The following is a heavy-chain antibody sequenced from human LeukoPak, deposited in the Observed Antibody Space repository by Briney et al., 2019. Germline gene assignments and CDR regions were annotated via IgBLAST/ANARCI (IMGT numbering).Heavy chain of an antibody. J-gene: IGHJ4*02. Sequence: ASVRVSSMPSGYTFTVYDINWVRQAPGQGLEWMGWMNHNTGDTGDAQKFQGRVTMTRNSSIDTAYMELSGLRSKDTGVYYCTRGSLSGSSRDYWGEGSLLTVAS. CDR2: MNHNTGDT. V-gene: IGHV1-8*01. CDR3: TRGSLSGSSRDY. CDR1: GYTFTVYD. D-gene: IGHD1-26*01.